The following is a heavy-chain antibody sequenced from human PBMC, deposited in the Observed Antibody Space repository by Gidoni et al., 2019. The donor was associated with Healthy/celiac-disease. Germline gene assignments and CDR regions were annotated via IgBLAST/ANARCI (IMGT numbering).Heavy chain of an antibody. D-gene: IGHD2-2*01. CDR1: GGSISSYY. J-gene: IGHJ6*02. Sequence: QVQLPESGPGLVKPSETLSLTCTVSGGSISSYYWSWIRQPPGKGLEWIWYIYYSGSTNYNPSLKSRVTISVDTSKNQFSLKLSSVTAADTAVYYCASHGTVPAAPARVWGQGTTVTVSS. V-gene: IGHV4-59*01. CDR2: IYYSGST. CDR3: ASHGTVPAAPARV.